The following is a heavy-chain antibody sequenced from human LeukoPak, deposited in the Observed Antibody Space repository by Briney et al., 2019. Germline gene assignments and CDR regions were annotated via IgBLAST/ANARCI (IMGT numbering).Heavy chain of an antibody. D-gene: IGHD6-13*01. J-gene: IGHJ4*02. CDR1: GFTVSSNY. Sequence: GGSLRLSCAASGFTVSSNYMSWVRQAPGKGLEWVSLIHRDDTYYADSVKGRFTISRDNARNTLYLQMNSLRAEDTAVYYCVRATAGDYWGQGTLVTVSS. CDR3: VRATAGDY. CDR2: IHRDDT. V-gene: IGHV3-53*01.